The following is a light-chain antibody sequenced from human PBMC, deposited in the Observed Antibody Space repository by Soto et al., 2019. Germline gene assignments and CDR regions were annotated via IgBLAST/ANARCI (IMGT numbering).Light chain of an antibody. V-gene: IGKV3-15*01. J-gene: IGKJ4*01. CDR1: QSVSSN. CDR3: QRYNNWPLT. CDR2: DTS. Sequence: EIVMTQSPATLSLSPGERATLSCRASQSVSSNVAWYQQIPGQTPRLLIYDTSTRATGVPARFSGSRSGTEFTLTINSLQSEDFAVYYCQRYNNWPLTFGGGTKVDIK.